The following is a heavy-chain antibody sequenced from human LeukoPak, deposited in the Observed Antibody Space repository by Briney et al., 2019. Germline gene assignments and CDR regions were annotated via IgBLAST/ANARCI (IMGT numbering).Heavy chain of an antibody. D-gene: IGHD5-12*01. CDR1: GFTVSSNY. CDR2: SGNGGST. CDR3: ARVSSGYDQAFDY. Sequence: GGSLRLSCAASGFTVSSNYMSWVRQAPGKGLERVSGFSGNGGSTYYADSVKGRFTISRDNSKNTLHLQMNSLRAEDTAVYYCARVSSGYDQAFDYWGQGTLVTVSS. J-gene: IGHJ4*02. V-gene: IGHV3-53*01.